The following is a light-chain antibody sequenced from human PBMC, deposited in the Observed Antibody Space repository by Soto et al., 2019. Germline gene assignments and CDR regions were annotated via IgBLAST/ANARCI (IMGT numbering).Light chain of an antibody. J-gene: IGKJ1*01. Sequence: DIQMTQSPSTLSASVGDRVTITCRASQSISNWLAWYQQKPGKAPKLLISKASTLNSGVPSRFSGSGSGTEFTLTTSSLQTDDFAIYYCQQYDTFSTFGQGTKVDLK. CDR2: KAS. CDR3: QQYDTFST. CDR1: QSISNW. V-gene: IGKV1-5*03.